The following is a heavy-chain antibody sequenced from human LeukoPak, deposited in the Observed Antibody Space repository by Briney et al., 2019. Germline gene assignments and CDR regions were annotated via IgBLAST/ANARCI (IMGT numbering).Heavy chain of an antibody. J-gene: IGHJ6*03. Sequence: GGSLRLSCAASGFTFSSYAMSWVRQAPGKGLEWVSAISGSGGSTYYADSVKGRFTISRDNSKNTLYLQMNSLRAEDTAVYYCAKGITIFGVVRYYYYYYMDVWGKGTTVTVSS. V-gene: IGHV3-23*01. CDR3: AKGITIFGVVRYYYYYYMDV. CDR1: GFTFSSYA. CDR2: ISGSGGST. D-gene: IGHD3-3*01.